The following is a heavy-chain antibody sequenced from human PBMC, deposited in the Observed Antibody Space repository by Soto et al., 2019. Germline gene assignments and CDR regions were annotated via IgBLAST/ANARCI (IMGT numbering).Heavy chain of an antibody. J-gene: IGHJ4*01. D-gene: IGHD2-15*01. V-gene: IGHV3-23*01. Sequence: GGSLRLSCAASGFTLTNYAMTWVRQAPGKGLEWVSLISGSGGNTYYADSVKGRFTISRDNSKNTLYLQMNSLRAEDTAIYFCAKDRGYDYCPTFDYWGQGTLVTVSS. CDR1: GFTLTNYA. CDR3: AKDRGYDYCPTFDY. CDR2: ISGSGGNT.